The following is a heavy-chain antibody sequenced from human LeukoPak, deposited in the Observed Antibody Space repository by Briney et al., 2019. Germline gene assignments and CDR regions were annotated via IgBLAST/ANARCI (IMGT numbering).Heavy chain of an antibody. CDR2: IYHSGST. CDR3: ARALYCSGGSCSPLDI. V-gene: IGHV4-38-2*01. CDR1: GYSISSDYY. Sequence: PSETLSLTCAVSGYSISSDYYWGWIRQPPGKGLEWIGYIYHSGSTYYNPSLKSRVTISVDRSKNQFSLKLSSVTAADTAVYYCARALYCSGGSCSPLDIWGQGTMVTVSS. D-gene: IGHD2-15*01. J-gene: IGHJ3*02.